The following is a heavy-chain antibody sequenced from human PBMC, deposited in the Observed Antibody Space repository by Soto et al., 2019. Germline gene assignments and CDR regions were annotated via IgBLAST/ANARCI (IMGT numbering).Heavy chain of an antibody. CDR2: IYYSGST. V-gene: IGHV4-31*03. CDR3: ASSLIGYCSSTSCYARSYYFDY. J-gene: IGHJ4*02. D-gene: IGHD2-2*01. CDR1: GGSISSGGYY. Sequence: QVQLQESGPGLVKPSQTLSLTCTVSGGSISSGGYYWSWIRQHPGKGLEWIGYIYYSGSTYYNPSLKSRLTISVDTSKNQFSLKLSSVTAADTAVYYCASSLIGYCSSTSCYARSYYFDYWGQGTLVTVSS.